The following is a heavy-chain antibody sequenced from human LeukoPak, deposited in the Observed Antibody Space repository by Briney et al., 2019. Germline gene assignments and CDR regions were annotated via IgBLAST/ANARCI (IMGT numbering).Heavy chain of an antibody. CDR1: GGSFSGYY. D-gene: IGHD2-15*01. Sequence: SETLSLTCAVYGGSFSGYYWSWIRQPPGKGPEWIGEINDSESTNYNPSLKSRVTISIDTSKKQFSLKLSSVTAADTAVYYCARVRGSYFDYWGQGTLVTVSS. V-gene: IGHV4-34*01. CDR2: INDSEST. CDR3: ARVRGSYFDY. J-gene: IGHJ4*02.